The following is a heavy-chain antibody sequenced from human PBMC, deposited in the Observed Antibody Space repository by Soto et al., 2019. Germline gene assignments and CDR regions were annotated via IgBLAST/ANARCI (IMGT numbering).Heavy chain of an antibody. CDR3: ARGHSNWNKLDF. J-gene: IGHJ4*02. CDR1: GFTFGSYW. Sequence: GSLRLSCAASGFTFGSYWMSWVRQAPGKGLEWVANINQDGSDKYYVDSVKGRFTISRDNAKNSLYLQMNSLRAEDTAMYYCARGHSNWNKLDFWGQGTLVTVSS. D-gene: IGHD1-20*01. CDR2: INQDGSDK. V-gene: IGHV3-7*03.